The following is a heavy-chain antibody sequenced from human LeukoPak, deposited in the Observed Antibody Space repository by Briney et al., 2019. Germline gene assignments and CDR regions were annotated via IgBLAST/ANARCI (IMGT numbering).Heavy chain of an antibody. Sequence: GASLRLSSAASGFTFSNYAMSGVRQAPGKGLEWVSAITGGGSGIYYADSMKSRFTISRDNTKNTLYLQINSLRAEETAVYYCAKWGDYDVLTGYYVSDYWGQGTLVTVSS. D-gene: IGHD3-9*01. CDR1: GFTFSNYA. CDR3: AKWGDYDVLTGYYVSDY. V-gene: IGHV3-23*01. J-gene: IGHJ4*02. CDR2: ITGGGSGI.